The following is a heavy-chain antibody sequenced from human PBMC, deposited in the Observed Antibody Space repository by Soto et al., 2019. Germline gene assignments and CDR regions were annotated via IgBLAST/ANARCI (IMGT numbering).Heavy chain of an antibody. J-gene: IGHJ6*02. CDR3: ARSSGDDFFYYGMDV. CDR2: VYARGAT. Sequence: SETLSLTCSVSGASITSYYWSWIRQSAGEGLQWIGRVYARGATNFNPSLKSRVTISGDTSKNQFSLKLTSVTAADTAVYYCARSSGDDFFYYGMDVWGHGTTVTVSS. D-gene: IGHD4-17*01. V-gene: IGHV4-59*10. CDR1: GASITSYY.